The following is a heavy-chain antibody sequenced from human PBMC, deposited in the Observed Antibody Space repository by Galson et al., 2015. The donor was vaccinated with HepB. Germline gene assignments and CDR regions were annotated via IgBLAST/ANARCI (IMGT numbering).Heavy chain of an antibody. V-gene: IGHV3-53*01. Sequence: SLRLSCAVSGSTVSSNYMSWVRQAPGKGLEWVAVLFTGGTTYYADPVNGRFTISRDNPNNTLYLQMNSLRVEDTAVYYCASRGFATDNSRWCYYWGQGTLVTVS. D-gene: IGHD2/OR15-2a*01. J-gene: IGHJ4*02. CDR1: GSTVSSNY. CDR3: ASRGFATDNSRWCYY. CDR2: LFTGGTT.